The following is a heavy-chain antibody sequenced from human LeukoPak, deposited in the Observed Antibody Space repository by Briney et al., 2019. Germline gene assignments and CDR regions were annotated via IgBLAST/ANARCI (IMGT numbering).Heavy chain of an antibody. Sequence: GASVKVSCKASGYAFSSYGFSWVRQAPGQGLEWMGWISAYNGNTNYAQKLQGRVTMTTDTSTSTAYMELRSLRSDDTAVYYCARERNDHPFDYWGQGTLVTVSS. V-gene: IGHV1-18*01. CDR3: ARERNDHPFDY. J-gene: IGHJ4*02. D-gene: IGHD3-16*01. CDR1: GYAFSSYG. CDR2: ISAYNGNT.